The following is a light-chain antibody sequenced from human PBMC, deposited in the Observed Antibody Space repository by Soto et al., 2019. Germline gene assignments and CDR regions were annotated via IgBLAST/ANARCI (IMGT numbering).Light chain of an antibody. Sequence: QLVLTQSPSASASLGASVKLTCTLSSGHSSYAIARHQQQPEKGPRYLMKLNSDGSHSKGDGIPDRFSGSSPGAERYLTISSLQSEDEADYYCQTWGTGIHYVYGTGTKLTV. V-gene: IGLV4-69*01. J-gene: IGLJ1*01. CDR2: LNSDGSH. CDR1: SGHSSYA. CDR3: QTWGTGIHYV.